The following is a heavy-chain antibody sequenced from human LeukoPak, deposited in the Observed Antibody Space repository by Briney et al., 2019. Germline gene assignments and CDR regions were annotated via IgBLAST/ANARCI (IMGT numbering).Heavy chain of an antibody. Sequence: GGSLRLSCTASGFTFNRDWTAWVRQAPGKGLEWVANIKEDGSEKNYVDSVKGRFTMSRDNAENSVYLQMNDLRAEDTGVYYCARDRVMSGSYYFDYWGQGTLVTVSS. J-gene: IGHJ4*02. CDR2: IKEDGSEK. CDR1: GFTFNRDW. V-gene: IGHV3-7*01. D-gene: IGHD1-26*01. CDR3: ARDRVMSGSYYFDY.